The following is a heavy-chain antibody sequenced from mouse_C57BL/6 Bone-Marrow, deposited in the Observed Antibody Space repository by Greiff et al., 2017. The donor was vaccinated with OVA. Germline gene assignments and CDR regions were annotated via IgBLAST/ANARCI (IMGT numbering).Heavy chain of an antibody. CDR1: GYTFTSYG. J-gene: IGHJ1*03. CDR3: ARGGSSYDWYFDV. Sequence: VQLQESGAELARPGASVKLSCKASGYTFTSYGISWVKQRTGQGLEWIGEIYPRSGNTYYNEKFKGKATLTADKSSSTAYMELRSLTSEDSAVYFCARGGSSYDWYFDVWGTGTTVTVSS. CDR2: IYPRSGNT. D-gene: IGHD1-1*01. V-gene: IGHV1-81*01.